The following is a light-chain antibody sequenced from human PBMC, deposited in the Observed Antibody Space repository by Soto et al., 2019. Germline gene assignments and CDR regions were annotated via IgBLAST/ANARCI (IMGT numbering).Light chain of an antibody. CDR3: LQDHGFPLT. V-gene: IGKV1-6*01. CDR2: AAS. CDR1: QDIRED. J-gene: IGKJ4*01. Sequence: AIQMTQSPSSLSASVGDRVTITCRATQDIREDLAWYQQKPGKAPKLLTYAASSLESEVPSRFSGSGSGTDFTLTISSLQPEDFATYFCLQDHGFPLTFGGGTKVEIK.